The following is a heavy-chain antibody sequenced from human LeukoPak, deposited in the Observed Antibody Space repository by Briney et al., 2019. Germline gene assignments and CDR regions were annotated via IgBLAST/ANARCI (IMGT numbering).Heavy chain of an antibody. V-gene: IGHV4-59*08. CDR1: GGSISSYY. Sequence: PSETLSLTCTVSGGSISSYYWSWIRQPPGKGLEWIGYIYYSGSTNYNPSLKSRVTISVDTSKNQFSLKPSSVTAADTAVYYCARHLGDPSSGFNYWGQGTLVTVSS. D-gene: IGHD1-26*01. CDR2: IYYSGST. CDR3: ARHLGDPSSGFNY. J-gene: IGHJ4*02.